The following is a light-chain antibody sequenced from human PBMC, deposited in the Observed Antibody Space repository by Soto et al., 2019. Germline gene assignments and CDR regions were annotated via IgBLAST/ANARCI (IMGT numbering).Light chain of an antibody. CDR3: QHRSNWPPMYT. CDR2: DSS. CDR1: QSVGGI. V-gene: IGKV3-11*01. J-gene: IGKJ2*01. Sequence: LVVTQCPATLPLSPGKITTLSRRASQSVGGILAWSQQKSGQAPMLLIYDSSKRVTGIPARFSGSGSGTDFTLTISSLEPEDFAVYHCQHRSNWPPMYTSGQGTKLQIK.